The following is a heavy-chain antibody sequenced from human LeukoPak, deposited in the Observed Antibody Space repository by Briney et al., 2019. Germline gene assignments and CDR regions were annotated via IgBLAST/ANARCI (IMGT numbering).Heavy chain of an antibody. CDR2: IKPDGSHI. J-gene: IGHJ4*02. CDR3: ATDASGDSYADY. Sequence: GGSLRLSCAASGFTFGTHWMNWVRQAPGRGLEWVANIKPDGSHIYYVDSVKGRFTISRDNAKNSLYLQIISLRAEDTAIYYCATDASGDSYADYWGQGTRVTVSS. D-gene: IGHD5-18*01. CDR1: GFTFGTHW. V-gene: IGHV3-7*01.